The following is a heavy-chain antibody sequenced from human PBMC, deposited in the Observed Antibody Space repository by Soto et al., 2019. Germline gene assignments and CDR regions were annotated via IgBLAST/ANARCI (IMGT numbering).Heavy chain of an antibody. V-gene: IGHV4-59*01. CDR2: IYYSGST. D-gene: IGHD5-12*01. CDR1: GGSISSYY. CDR3: AYSGYEVIAFDI. J-gene: IGHJ3*02. Sequence: SETLSLTCTVSGGSISSYYWSWIRQPPGKGLEWIGYIYYSGSTNYNPSLKSRVTISVDTSKNQFSLKLSSVTAADTAVYYCAYSGYEVIAFDIWGQGTMVTVSS.